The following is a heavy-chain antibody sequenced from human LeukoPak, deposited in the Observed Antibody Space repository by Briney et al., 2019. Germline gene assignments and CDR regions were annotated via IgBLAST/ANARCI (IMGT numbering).Heavy chain of an antibody. CDR2: ISGNSLYI. CDR3: ARVGYSSSWYSPYYFDY. Sequence: GGSLRLSCAASGFTFSSYNLNWVRQAPGKGLEWVSSISGNSLYIYYADSVKGRFTISRDSAKNSLYLQMNSLRAEDTAVYYCARVGYSSSWYSPYYFDYWGQGTLVTVSS. D-gene: IGHD6-13*01. J-gene: IGHJ4*02. V-gene: IGHV3-21*06. CDR1: GFTFSSYN.